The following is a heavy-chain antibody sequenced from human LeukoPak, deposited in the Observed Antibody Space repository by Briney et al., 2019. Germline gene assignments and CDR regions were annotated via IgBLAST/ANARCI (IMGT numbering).Heavy chain of an antibody. CDR2: IKEDGSEK. CDR1: GFTFSSSW. Sequence: GGSLRLSCAASGFTFSSSWMSWVRQAPGKGLEWVANIKEDGSEKYYVDSVKGRFPISRDNAKNSLSLQMSSLRAEDTAVYYCAKDRLRFSYWGQGTLVTVSS. D-gene: IGHD3-16*01. J-gene: IGHJ4*02. CDR3: AKDRLRFSY. V-gene: IGHV3-7*03.